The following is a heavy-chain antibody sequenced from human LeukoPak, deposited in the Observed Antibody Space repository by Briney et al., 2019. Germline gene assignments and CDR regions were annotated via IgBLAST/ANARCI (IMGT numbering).Heavy chain of an antibody. D-gene: IGHD3-3*01. Sequence: SQTLSLTCTVSGGPISSGSYYWSWIRQPAGKGLEWIGRIYTSGSTNYNPSLKSRVTISVDTSKNQFSLKLSSVTAADTAVYYCAREPQYDFWSGYYGRYYYYYYMDVWGKGTTVTVSS. CDR1: GGPISSGSYY. CDR3: AREPQYDFWSGYYGRYYYYYYMDV. J-gene: IGHJ6*03. V-gene: IGHV4-61*02. CDR2: IYTSGST.